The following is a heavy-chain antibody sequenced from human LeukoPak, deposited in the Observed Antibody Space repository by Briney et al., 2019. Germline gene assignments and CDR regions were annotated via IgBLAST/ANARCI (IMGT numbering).Heavy chain of an antibody. Sequence: GGSLRLSCAASGFTFSDYYMSWIRQAPGKGLEWVSYISSSGSTIYYADSVKGRFTISRDNAKNSLYLQMNSLRAEDTAVYYCARDPEYSSLSMYYFDYWGQGTLVTVSS. CDR2: ISSSGSTI. V-gene: IGHV3-11*01. J-gene: IGHJ4*02. CDR3: ARDPEYSSLSMYYFDY. D-gene: IGHD6-6*01. CDR1: GFTFSDYY.